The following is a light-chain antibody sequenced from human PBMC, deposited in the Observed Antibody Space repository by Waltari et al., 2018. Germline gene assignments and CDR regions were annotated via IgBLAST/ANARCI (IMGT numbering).Light chain of an antibody. CDR2: VNSDGSH. V-gene: IGLV4-69*01. CDR3: ETGGHGTWM. J-gene: IGLJ3*02. CDR1: SGHSSNI. Sequence: QLVLTQSPSASASLGASVKLTCTLSSGHSSNIIAWLQQQPGEGPRYLMKVNSDGSHRKGDDIPDRFSGSSSGAERYLTISSLQSEDEADYYCETGGHGTWMFGGGTKLTVL.